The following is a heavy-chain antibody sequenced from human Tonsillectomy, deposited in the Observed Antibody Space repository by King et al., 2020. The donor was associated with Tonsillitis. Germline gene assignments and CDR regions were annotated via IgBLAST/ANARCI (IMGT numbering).Heavy chain of an antibody. J-gene: IGHJ3*02. CDR1: GHSISSGYY. Sequence: QLQESGPGLVKPSETMSLTCDVSGHSISSGYYWGWIRQPPGKGLEWIGSIYHSGRTYYNPSLKSRVTISVDKSKYQFFLQLSSVTAADTAVYHCARDRIRIAVDGDTFDMWGRGTMLTVSS. CDR3: ARDRIRIAVDGDTFDM. CDR2: IYHSGRT. D-gene: IGHD6-19*01. V-gene: IGHV4-38-2*02.